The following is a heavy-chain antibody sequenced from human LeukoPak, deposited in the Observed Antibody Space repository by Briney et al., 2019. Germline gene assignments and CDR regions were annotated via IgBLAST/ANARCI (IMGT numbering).Heavy chain of an antibody. CDR1: GFTFSSFD. J-gene: IGHJ5*02. CDR2: IGAAGDP. Sequence: GGSLRLSCAASGFTFSSFDMHWVRQPTGKGLEWVSAIGAAGDPYYAGSVKGRFTISRENAKNSLYLQVNSLRAGDTAVYYCAGGGPEGFDPWGQGTLVTVSS. CDR3: AGGGPEGFDP. V-gene: IGHV3-13*05.